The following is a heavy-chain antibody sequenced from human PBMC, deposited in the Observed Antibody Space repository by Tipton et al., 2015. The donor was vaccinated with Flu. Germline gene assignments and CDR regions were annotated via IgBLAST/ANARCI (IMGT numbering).Heavy chain of an antibody. CDR3: VRVLVVAATPFDY. CDR1: GASISSGSYY. D-gene: IGHD2-15*01. J-gene: IGHJ4*02. Sequence: TLSLTCTVSGASISSGSYYWAWIRQPPGKGLEWVGSVYYSGITYYNPSLKSRVTISVDTSKNQFSLKVSSVTAAATAVYYCVRVLVVAATPFDYWGQGILVIVSS. V-gene: IGHV4-39*07. CDR2: VYYSGIT.